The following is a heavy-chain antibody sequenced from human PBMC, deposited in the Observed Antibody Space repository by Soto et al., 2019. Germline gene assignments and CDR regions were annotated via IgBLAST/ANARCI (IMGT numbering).Heavy chain of an antibody. V-gene: IGHV3-23*01. CDR3: AKDAARTSGWYYFDY. Sequence: GESLKISCAASGFSFSTYAMGWVRQAPGKGLEWVSVMSNTGGNRYYADSVKGRFTISRDNSKNTLFLQMSSLRAEDTAVYYCAKDAARTSGWYYFDYWGQGSLVTVSS. CDR1: GFSFSTYA. J-gene: IGHJ4*02. D-gene: IGHD6-19*01. CDR2: MSNTGGNR.